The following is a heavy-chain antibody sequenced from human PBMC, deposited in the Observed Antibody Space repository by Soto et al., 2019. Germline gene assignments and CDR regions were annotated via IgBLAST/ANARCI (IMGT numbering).Heavy chain of an antibody. V-gene: IGHV4-31*03. J-gene: IGHJ6*02. Sequence: SETLSLTCTVSGGSISSGGYYWSWIRQHPGKGLEWIGYIYYSGSTYYNPSLKSRVTISVDTSKNQFSLKLSSVTAADTAVYYCARVTRGTIKFYYYFGGMDVWGHGTTVTVSS. CDR3: ARVTRGTIKFYYYFGGMDV. CDR2: IYYSGST. CDR1: GGSISSGGYY. D-gene: IGHD2-2*01.